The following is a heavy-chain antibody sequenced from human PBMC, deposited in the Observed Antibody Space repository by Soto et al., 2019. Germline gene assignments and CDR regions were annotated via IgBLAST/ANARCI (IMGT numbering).Heavy chain of an antibody. Sequence: PSETLSLTCAVSGGSISSGGYSWSWIRQPPGKGLEWIGYIYHSGSTYYNPSLKSRVTISVDRSKNQFSLKLSSVTAADTAVYYCARAVEVYGPTYFDYWGQGTLVTVSS. CDR2: IYHSGST. CDR3: ARAVEVYGPTYFDY. CDR1: GGSISSGGYS. D-gene: IGHD4-17*01. V-gene: IGHV4-30-2*01. J-gene: IGHJ4*02.